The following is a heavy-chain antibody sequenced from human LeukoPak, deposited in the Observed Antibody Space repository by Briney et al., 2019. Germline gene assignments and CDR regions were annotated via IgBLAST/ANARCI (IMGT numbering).Heavy chain of an antibody. D-gene: IGHD2-15*01. Sequence: SETLSLTCSVSGGSISSYYWSWIRQPPGKGLEWIGYIYNSGSTNYNPSLKSRVTISVDTSKNQFSLKLSSVTAADTAVYYCAGSYCSGGSCYDYWGQGTLVTVSS. J-gene: IGHJ4*02. V-gene: IGHV4-59*08. CDR3: AGSYCSGGSCYDY. CDR2: IYNSGST. CDR1: GGSISSYY.